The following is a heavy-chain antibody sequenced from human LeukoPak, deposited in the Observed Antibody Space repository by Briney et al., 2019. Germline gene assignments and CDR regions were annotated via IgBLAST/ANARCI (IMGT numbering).Heavy chain of an antibody. CDR1: GFTFSTYW. V-gene: IGHV3-74*01. CDR3: AKESGYDVDLEY. Sequence: GGSLRLSCAGSGFTFSTYWMHWVRHAPGGGGVWVSGINTDGSTTIYADSVKGRFTISRDNAKNTVYLQMSSLRAEDTAVYYCAKESGYDVDLEYWGQGALVTVSS. J-gene: IGHJ4*02. CDR2: INTDGSTT. D-gene: IGHD5-12*01.